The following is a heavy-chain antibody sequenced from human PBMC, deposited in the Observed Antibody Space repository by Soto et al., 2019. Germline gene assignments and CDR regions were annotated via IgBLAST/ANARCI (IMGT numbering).Heavy chain of an antibody. CDR1: GFTFSSYS. J-gene: IGHJ6*02. V-gene: IGHV3-21*01. CDR2: ISSSSSYI. Sequence: EVQLVESGGGLVKPGGSLRLSCAASGFTFSSYSMNWVRQAPGKGLECVSSISSSSSYIYYADSVKGRFTISRDNAKNSLYLQMNSLRAEDTALYYCARKILSSSWDYYYYYGMDVWGQGTTVTVSS. D-gene: IGHD6-13*01. CDR3: ARKILSSSWDYYYYYGMDV.